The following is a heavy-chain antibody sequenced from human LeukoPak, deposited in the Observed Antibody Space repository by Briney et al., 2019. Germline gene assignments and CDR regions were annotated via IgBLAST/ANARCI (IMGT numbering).Heavy chain of an antibody. Sequence: GGSLRLSCAASGFTFSSSAMSWVRQAPGKGLEWVAAISDTGRLSYCADSVNGRFTISRDNSKNTQYLQMNSLRAEDTAVYYCATSWGPDTSAFRWGRDGMDVWGQGTTVIVS. J-gene: IGHJ6*02. CDR1: GFTFSSSA. D-gene: IGHD3-16*01. CDR2: ISDTGRLS. V-gene: IGHV3-23*01. CDR3: ATSWGPDTSAFRWGRDGMDV.